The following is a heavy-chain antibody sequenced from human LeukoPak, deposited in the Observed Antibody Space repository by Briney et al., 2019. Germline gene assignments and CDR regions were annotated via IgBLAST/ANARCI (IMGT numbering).Heavy chain of an antibody. D-gene: IGHD6-13*01. CDR3: ASGSSSWSR. V-gene: IGHV1-69*06. Sequence: EASEKVSYKASGGTFSRYAIIWVRQAPAQGLEWMGGVIPLFGTANYAQKFERRVTITADKSTSTAYMELSSMTSEDTAVYYCASGSSSWSRWGQGTLVTVSS. CDR2: VIPLFGTA. J-gene: IGHJ4*02. CDR1: GGTFSRYA.